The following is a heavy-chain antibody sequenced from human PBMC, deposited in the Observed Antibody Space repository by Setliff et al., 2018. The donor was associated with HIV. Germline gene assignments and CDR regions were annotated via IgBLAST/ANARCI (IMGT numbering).Heavy chain of an antibody. V-gene: IGHV5-51*01. J-gene: IGHJ3*02. D-gene: IGHD6-13*01. CDR2: TYPEDSNI. Sequence: GESLKISCKGSGYSFTSYWISWVRQMPGKGLEWMGITYPEDSNIKYNPSFQNQVTISADKSISTAYLQVHNLKASDTATYYCARRDGRSMNAFEIWGPGTMVTVSS. CDR1: GYSFTSYW. CDR3: ARRDGRSMNAFEI.